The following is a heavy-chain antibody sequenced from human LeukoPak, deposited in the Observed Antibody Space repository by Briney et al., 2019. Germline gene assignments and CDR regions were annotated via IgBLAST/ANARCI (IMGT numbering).Heavy chain of an antibody. Sequence: SETLSLTCTVSGGSIMYYYWSWIRQSPGKGLEWIGYIYYNGGTNYNPSLKSRVSISVDTSKNQFSLKVTSVTAADTAVYYCARRGGLFDYWGQGTLVTVSS. D-gene: IGHD2-15*01. CDR3: ARRGGLFDY. J-gene: IGHJ4*02. CDR2: IYYNGGT. V-gene: IGHV4-59*01. CDR1: GGSIMYYY.